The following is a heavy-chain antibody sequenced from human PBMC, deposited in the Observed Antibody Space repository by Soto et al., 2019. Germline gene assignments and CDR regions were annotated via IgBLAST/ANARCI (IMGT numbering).Heavy chain of an antibody. CDR3: ARDPAPQAKDKLPGYFPFGG. J-gene: IGHJ4*02. V-gene: IGHV3-30-3*01. CDR2: ISYDGDNK. Sequence: QVQLVESGGGVVQPGRSLRLSCAASGFSFSTYAMHWVRQTPGKGLEWVAVISYDGDNKYYTDSVKGRFTISKYNTKNTLYPLRNSLRREATVIYCCARDPAPQAKDKLPGYFPFGGWGQGTLVTVS. CDR1: GFSFSTYA. D-gene: IGHD3-22*01.